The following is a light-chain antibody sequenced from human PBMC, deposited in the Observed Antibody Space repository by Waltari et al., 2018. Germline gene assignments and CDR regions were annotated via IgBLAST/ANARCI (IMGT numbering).Light chain of an antibody. V-gene: IGKV3-15*01. Sequence: EIVLTQSPATLSVSPGDRATLSRRASQSVSRNLAWYQQKPGQAPRLLIYGASTRATGVPARFSGSGSGTEFTLAISSLQSEDFAVYYCQQHDNWPYTFGQGTKLEIK. CDR3: QQHDNWPYT. CDR1: QSVSRN. J-gene: IGKJ2*01. CDR2: GAS.